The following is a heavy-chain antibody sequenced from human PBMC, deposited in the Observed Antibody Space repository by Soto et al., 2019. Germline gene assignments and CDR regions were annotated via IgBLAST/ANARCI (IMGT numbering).Heavy chain of an antibody. D-gene: IGHD1-1*01. CDR2: ISAHNGNT. Sequence: QVHLVQSGAEVKKPGASVKVSCKGSGYTFTSYGITWVRQAPGQGLEWMGWISAHNGNTDYAQKRQGRVTVTRDTSTSTAYREPGSLRSDDPAVYYCARGRYGDYWGQGALVTVSS. V-gene: IGHV1-18*01. CDR1: GYTFTSYG. CDR3: ARGRYGDY. J-gene: IGHJ4*02.